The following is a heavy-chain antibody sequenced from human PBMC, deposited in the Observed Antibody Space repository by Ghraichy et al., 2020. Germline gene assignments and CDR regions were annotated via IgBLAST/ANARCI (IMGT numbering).Heavy chain of an antibody. CDR2: IWPDGKKI. J-gene: IGHJ3*02. CDR3: VRDALNRATTTGTPNFDI. V-gene: IGHV3-33*01. CDR1: AFGLNYYA. D-gene: IGHD1-1*01. Sequence: GGSLRLSCAVSAFGLNYYAMHWVRQAPGKGLEWVAVIWPDGKKIFYSDSVQGRFTVSRDISGSTLYLQINNLRVEDTAVYYCVRDALNRATTTGTPNFDIWGQGTGVTVSS.